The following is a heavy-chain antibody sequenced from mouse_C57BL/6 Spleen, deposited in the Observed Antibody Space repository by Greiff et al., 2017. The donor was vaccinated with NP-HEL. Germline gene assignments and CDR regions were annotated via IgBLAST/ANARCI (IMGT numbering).Heavy chain of an antibody. CDR2: IDPSDSET. Sequence: QVQLQQPGAELVRPGSSVKLSCKASGYTFTSYWMHWVKQRPIQGLEWIGNIDPSDSETHYNQKFKDKATLTVDKSSSTAYMQLSSLTSEDSAVYYCAIYGYEHYYAMDYWGQGTSVTVSS. CDR1: GYTFTSYW. V-gene: IGHV1-52*01. J-gene: IGHJ4*01. CDR3: AIYGYEHYYAMDY. D-gene: IGHD2-2*01.